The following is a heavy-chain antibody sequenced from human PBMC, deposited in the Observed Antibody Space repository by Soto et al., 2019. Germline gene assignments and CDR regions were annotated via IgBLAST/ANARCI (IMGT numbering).Heavy chain of an antibody. D-gene: IGHD5-18*01. Sequence: SETLSLTCTVSGGSVSSGDYYWSWIRQPPGKGLEWIGYIYYSGNTNYNPSLKSRVIISVDTSKNLFSLKLTSVTAADTAVYYCARIPVDTSMIYWLDPWGQGTLVRVSS. V-gene: IGHV4-61*08. CDR1: GGSVSSGDYY. J-gene: IGHJ5*02. CDR2: IYYSGNT. CDR3: ARIPVDTSMIYWLDP.